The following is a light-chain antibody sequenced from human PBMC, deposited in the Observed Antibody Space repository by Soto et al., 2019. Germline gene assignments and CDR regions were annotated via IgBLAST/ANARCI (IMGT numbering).Light chain of an antibody. Sequence: IQMTQSPSSLAASVGYRFTIPCRASQSISTYLNCYQQKPXEAPKLXVFVASNLRSGVPSSFNGSGSGTDFTLTISSLQPEDFANYYCQQSYYTHLLTFGGGTKVDIK. J-gene: IGKJ4*01. V-gene: IGKV1-39*01. CDR1: QSISTY. CDR2: VAS. CDR3: QQSYYTHLLT.